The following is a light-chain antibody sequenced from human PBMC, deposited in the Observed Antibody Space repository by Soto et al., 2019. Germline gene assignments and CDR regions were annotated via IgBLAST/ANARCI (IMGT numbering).Light chain of an antibody. Sequence: QSVLTQPPSVFGAPGQRVTISCTGSSSNVGAGYDVHWYQQIPGTAPKLPIYGNNNRPSGLPDRFAGSKSGASAYLAISGLQPEEEADYYCKSYDDIVTTVFGTGTKLTVL. CDR2: GNN. CDR3: KSYDDIVTTV. V-gene: IGLV1-40*01. CDR1: SSNVGAGYD. J-gene: IGLJ1*01.